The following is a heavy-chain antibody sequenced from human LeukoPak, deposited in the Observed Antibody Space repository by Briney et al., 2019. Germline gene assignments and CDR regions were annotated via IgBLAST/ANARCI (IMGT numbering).Heavy chain of an antibody. J-gene: IGHJ4*02. CDR2: IRYDGSNK. D-gene: IGHD2-2*01. CDR3: ANVVVVPAAITPFDY. V-gene: IGHV3-30*02. CDR1: GFTFSSYG. Sequence: GGSLRLSCAASGFTFSSYGMHWVRQAPGKWLEWVAFIRYDGSNKYYADSVKGRFTISRDNSKNTLYLQMNSLRADDTAVYYCANVVVVPAAITPFDYWGQGTLVTVSS.